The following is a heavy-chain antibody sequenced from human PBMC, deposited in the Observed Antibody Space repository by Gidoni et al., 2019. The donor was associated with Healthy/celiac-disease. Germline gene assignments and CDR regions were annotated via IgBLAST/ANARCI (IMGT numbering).Heavy chain of an antibody. J-gene: IGHJ4*02. CDR1: GFTFDDYG. Sequence: EVQLVESGGGVVRPGGSLRLSCSGSGFTFDDYGMSGVRDAPGMGVVRQAPGKGLEWVSGINWNGGSTGYADSVKGRFTISRDNAKNSLYLQMNSLRAEDTALYYCARVDYYGSGSYYNGVDYWGQGTLVTVSS. D-gene: IGHD3-10*01. V-gene: IGHV3-20*04. CDR3: ARVDYYGSGSYYNGVDY. CDR2: INWNGGST.